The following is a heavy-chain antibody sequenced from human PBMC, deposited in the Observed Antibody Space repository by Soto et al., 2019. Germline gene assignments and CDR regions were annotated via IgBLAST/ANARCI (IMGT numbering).Heavy chain of an antibody. D-gene: IGHD3-16*01. CDR3: ARDHPTYPKYSFDY. CDR1: GGTFSSYA. Sequence: SVKVSCKASGGTFSSYAISWVRQAPGQGLEWMGGIIPIFGIANYAQKFQGRVTITADESTSTAYMELSSLRSEDTAVYYCARDHPTYPKYSFDYWGQGALVTVSS. J-gene: IGHJ4*02. CDR2: IIPIFGIA. V-gene: IGHV1-69*13.